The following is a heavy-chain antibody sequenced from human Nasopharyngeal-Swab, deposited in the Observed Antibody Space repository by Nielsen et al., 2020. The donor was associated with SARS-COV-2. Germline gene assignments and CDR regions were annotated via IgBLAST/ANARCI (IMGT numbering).Heavy chain of an antibody. CDR3: ARGRGGSYFPYFEY. CDR2: ISYDGSNK. D-gene: IGHD1-26*01. J-gene: IGHJ4*02. V-gene: IGHV3-30-3*01. CDR1: GFTFSSYA. Sequence: GESLKISCAASGFTFSSYAMHWVRQAPGRGLEWVAVISYDGSNKYYADSVKGRFTISRDNSKNTLYLQMNSLRGEDTAVYYCARGRGGSYFPYFEYWGQGTLVTVSS.